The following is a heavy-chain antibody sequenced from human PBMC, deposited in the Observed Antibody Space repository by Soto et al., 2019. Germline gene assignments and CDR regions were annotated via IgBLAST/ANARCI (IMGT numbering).Heavy chain of an antibody. CDR1: GFIFSSYG. D-gene: IGHD6-13*01. CDR2: IWYDDSNK. J-gene: IGHJ4*02. CDR3: ARGIAAPYYFDY. V-gene: IGHV3-33*01. Sequence: ESGGGVVQPGRSLRLACEASGFIFSSYGMHWVRQAPGKGLEWVAVIWYDDSNKYYADSVKGRFTISRDNSKNTLYLQMNSLRVEDTAVYYCARGIAAPYYFDYWGQGTPVTVSS.